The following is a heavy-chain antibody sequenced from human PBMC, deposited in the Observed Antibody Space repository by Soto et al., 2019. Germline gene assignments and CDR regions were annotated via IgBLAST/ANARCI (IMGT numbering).Heavy chain of an antibody. CDR2: IYYSGST. J-gene: IGHJ5*02. CDR1: GGSISSGGYY. Sequence: QVQLQESGPGLVKPSQTLSLTCTVSGGSISSGGYYWSWIRQHPGKGLEWIGYIYYSGSTYYNPSLKSRVTISVDTSKNQFSLKLSAVTAADTAVYYCARAPLTQLGPRRRYNWFDPWGQGTLVTVSS. D-gene: IGHD6-6*01. V-gene: IGHV4-31*03. CDR3: ARAPLTQLGPRRRYNWFDP.